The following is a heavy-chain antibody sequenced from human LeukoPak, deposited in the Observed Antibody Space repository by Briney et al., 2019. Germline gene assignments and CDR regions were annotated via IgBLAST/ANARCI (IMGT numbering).Heavy chain of an antibody. J-gene: IGHJ4*02. CDR1: GGTFSSYA. D-gene: IGHD5-18*01. Sequence: SVKVSCKASGGTFSSYAISWVRQAPGQGLEWMGGIIPIFGTANYAQKFQGRVTITADESTSTAYIELSSLRSEDTAMYYCARVPHTAMGPFDYWGQGTLVTVSS. CDR2: IIPIFGTA. CDR3: ARVPHTAMGPFDY. V-gene: IGHV1-69*01.